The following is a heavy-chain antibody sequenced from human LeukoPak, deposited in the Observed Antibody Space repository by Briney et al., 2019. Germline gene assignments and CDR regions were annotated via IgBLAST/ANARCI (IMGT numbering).Heavy chain of an antibody. J-gene: IGHJ4*02. D-gene: IGHD3-10*01. CDR1: GFTFSSYW. V-gene: IGHV3-74*01. Sequence: GGSLRLSCAASGFTFSSYWMSWVRQAPGKGLVWVSRINSDGSITSYADSVKGRFTIPRDNAKNTLYLQMNSLRAEDTAVYYCARGPLVRTNLFDYWGQGTLVTVSS. CDR3: ARGPLVRTNLFDY. CDR2: INSDGSIT.